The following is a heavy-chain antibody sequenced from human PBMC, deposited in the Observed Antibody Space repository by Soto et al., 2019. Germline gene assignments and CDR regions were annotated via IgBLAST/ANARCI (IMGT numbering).Heavy chain of an antibody. CDR3: ATSYYYGSGSYSRSGMDV. CDR1: GYTFTGYY. V-gene: IGHV1-2*04. J-gene: IGHJ6*02. D-gene: IGHD3-10*01. Sequence: GASVKVSCKASGYTFTGYYMHWVRQAPGQGLEWMGWINPNSGGTNYAQKFQGWVTMTRDTSISTAYMELSRLRSDDTAVYYCATSYYYGSGSYSRSGMDVWGQGTTVTVSS. CDR2: INPNSGGT.